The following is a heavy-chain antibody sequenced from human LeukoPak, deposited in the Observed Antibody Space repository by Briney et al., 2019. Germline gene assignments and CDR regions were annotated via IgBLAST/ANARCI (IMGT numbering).Heavy chain of an antibody. D-gene: IGHD2-2*01. Sequence: SETLSLTCTVSGGSMSSSSYYWGWIRQPPGKGLEGIGRIYYSGSTYYNPPFKSRLTISVDTSKNQLSLKLSSVTAAGTAVYYCARGTASVVDPWGQGTLVTVSS. CDR1: GGSMSSSSYY. CDR3: ARGTASVVDP. V-gene: IGHV4-39*01. J-gene: IGHJ5*02. CDR2: IYYSGST.